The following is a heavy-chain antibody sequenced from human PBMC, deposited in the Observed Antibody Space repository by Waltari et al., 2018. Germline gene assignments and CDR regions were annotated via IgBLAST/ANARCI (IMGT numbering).Heavy chain of an antibody. J-gene: IGHJ4*02. CDR2: ISWDGGST. CDR1: GFTFDDYT. Sequence: EVQLVESGGVVVQPGGSLRLSCAASGFTFDDYTMHWVRQAPGKGLEWVSLISWDGGSTYYADSVKGRFTISRDNSKNSLYLQMNSLRTEDTALYYCAKALKYYDSSGPFDYWGQGTLVTVSS. D-gene: IGHD3-22*01. V-gene: IGHV3-43*01. CDR3: AKALKYYDSSGPFDY.